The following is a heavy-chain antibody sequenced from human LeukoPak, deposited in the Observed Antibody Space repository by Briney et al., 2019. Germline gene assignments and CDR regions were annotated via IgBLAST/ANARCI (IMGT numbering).Heavy chain of an antibody. J-gene: IGHJ4*02. CDR1: GFTFSTYS. D-gene: IGHD2-2*01. Sequence: GGSLRLSCAAPGFTFSTYSMNWVRQAPGKGLEWVSSISSGSRYIYYADSVKGRFTISRDNSRNTLFLQMDGLRAEDTAMYYCAKARVARAYYSSRGYYNFNYWGQGTLVTVSS. V-gene: IGHV3-21*04. CDR2: ISSGSRYI. CDR3: AKARVARAYYSSRGYYNFNY.